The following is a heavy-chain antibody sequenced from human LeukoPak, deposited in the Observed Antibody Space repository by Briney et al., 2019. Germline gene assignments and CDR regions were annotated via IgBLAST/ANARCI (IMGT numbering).Heavy chain of an antibody. V-gene: IGHV3-20*01. CDR3: ARVGYSGYDGEDY. D-gene: IGHD5-12*01. CDR1: GFTFDDYG. Sequence: GGSLRLSCAAPGFTFDDYGMSWVRQAPGKGLEWVSGINWNGGSTGYADSVKGRFTISRDNAKNSLYLQMNSLRAEDTALYHCARVGYSGYDGEDYWGQGTLVTVSS. J-gene: IGHJ4*02. CDR2: INWNGGST.